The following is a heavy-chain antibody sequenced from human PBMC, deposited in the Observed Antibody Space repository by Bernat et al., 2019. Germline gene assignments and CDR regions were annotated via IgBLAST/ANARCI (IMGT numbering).Heavy chain of an antibody. CDR2: ISSSSSYI. J-gene: IGHJ4*02. Sequence: EVQLVKSGGGLVKPGGSLRLSCAASGFTFSSYSMNWVRQAPGKGLEWVSSISSSSSYIYYADSVKGRFTISRDNAKNSLYLQMNSLRAEDTAVYYCARADDILTGYYYFDYWGQGTLVTVSS. CDR1: GFTFSSYS. D-gene: IGHD3-9*01. V-gene: IGHV3-21*01. CDR3: ARADDILTGYYYFDY.